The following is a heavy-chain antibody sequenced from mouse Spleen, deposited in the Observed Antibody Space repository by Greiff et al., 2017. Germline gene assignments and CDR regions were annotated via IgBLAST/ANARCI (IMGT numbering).Heavy chain of an antibody. V-gene: IGHV1-18*01. J-gene: IGHJ3*01. CDR2: INPNNGGT. D-gene: IGHD3-2*02. CDR3: ARRSGSAQAWFAY. Sequence: DVQLQESGPELVKPGASVKIPCKASGYTFTDYNMDWVKQSHGKSLEWIGDINPNNGGTIYNQKFKGKATLTVDKSSSTAYMELRSLTSEDTAVYYCARRSGSAQAWFAYWGQGTLVTVSA. CDR1: GYTFTDYN.